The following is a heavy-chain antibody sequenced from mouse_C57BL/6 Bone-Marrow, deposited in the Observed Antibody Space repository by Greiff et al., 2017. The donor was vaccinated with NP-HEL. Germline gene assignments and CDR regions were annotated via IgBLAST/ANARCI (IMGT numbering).Heavy chain of an antibody. Sequence: EVNVVDSGGGLVQPGESLKLSCESNEYEFPSHDMSWVRKTPEKRLELVAAINSDGGSTYYPDTMERRFIISRDNTKKTLYLQMSSLRSEDTALYYCARPYYGIWFAYWGQGTLVTVSA. V-gene: IGHV5-2*01. D-gene: IGHD2-10*01. CDR3: ARPYYGIWFAY. J-gene: IGHJ3*01. CDR1: EYEFPSHD. CDR2: INSDGGST.